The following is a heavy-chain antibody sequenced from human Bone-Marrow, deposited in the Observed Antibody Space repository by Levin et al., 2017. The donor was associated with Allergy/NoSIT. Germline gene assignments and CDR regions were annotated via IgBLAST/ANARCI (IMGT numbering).Heavy chain of an antibody. Sequence: HGESLKISCQTSGYNFDRDWIGWVRQMPGKGLEWMGSIYPGDSDTTYSPSFQGQVTISADKSISTAYLQWSSLKAADTAMYYCARGQGLRWFDPWGQGTLVTVSS. CDR2: IYPGDSDT. CDR1: GYNFDRDW. J-gene: IGHJ5*02. V-gene: IGHV5-51*01. CDR3: ARGQGLRWFDP.